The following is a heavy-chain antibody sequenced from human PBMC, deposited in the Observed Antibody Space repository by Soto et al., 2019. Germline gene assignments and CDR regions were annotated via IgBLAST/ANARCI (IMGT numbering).Heavy chain of an antibody. J-gene: IGHJ4*02. Sequence: GGSLRLSCAASGFTFSSYAMSWVRQAPGKGLEWVSAISGSGGSTYYADSVKDRFTISRDNSKNTLYLQMNSLRAEDTAVYYCAKDTTTVTKLYYFDYWGQGTLVTVSS. V-gene: IGHV3-23*01. CDR1: GFTFSSYA. CDR3: AKDTTTVTKLYYFDY. D-gene: IGHD4-17*01. CDR2: ISGSGGST.